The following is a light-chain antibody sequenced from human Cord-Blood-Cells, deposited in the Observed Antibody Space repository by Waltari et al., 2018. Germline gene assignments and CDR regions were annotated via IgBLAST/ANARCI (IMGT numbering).Light chain of an antibody. J-gene: IGLJ7*01. V-gene: IGLV2-23*01. CDR1: RSDVGSYNL. CDR2: AGS. CDR3: CSYAGSSTV. Sequence: QSALTQPASVSGSPGQSITISCTGTRSDVGSYNLVSWYQQHPGKAPKRMIYAGSKRASGVSNRVAGSEAGNTASLTIAGVQAEGEADYYCCSYAGSSTVFGGGTQLTVL.